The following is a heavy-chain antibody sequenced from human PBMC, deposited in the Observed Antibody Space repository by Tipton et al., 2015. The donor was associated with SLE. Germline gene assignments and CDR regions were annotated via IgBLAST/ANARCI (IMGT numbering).Heavy chain of an antibody. CDR1: GGSISSSSYY. CDR3: SVDYGSGSHDWYFDL. J-gene: IGHJ2*01. Sequence: TLSLTCTVSGGSISSSSYYWGWIRQPPGKGLEWIGSIYYSGSTYYNPSLKTRVTISVDTSKNQFSLKLRSVTAADTAVYYCSVDYGSGSHDWYFDLWGRGTLVTVSS. CDR2: IYYSGST. D-gene: IGHD3-10*01. V-gene: IGHV4-39*01.